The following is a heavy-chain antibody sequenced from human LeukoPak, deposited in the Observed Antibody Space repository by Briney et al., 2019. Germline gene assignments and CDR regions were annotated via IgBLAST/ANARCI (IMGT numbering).Heavy chain of an antibody. J-gene: IGHJ4*02. CDR2: ISSSGSTI. D-gene: IGHD6-25*01. CDR1: GFTFSDYY. V-gene: IGHV3-11*04. Sequence: GGSLRLSRAASGFTFSDYYMSWIRQAPGKGLEWVSYISSSGSTIYYADSVKGRFTISRDNSKNTLSLQMNSLRVEDTAVYYCVRDRRAAAIYLDYWGQGTLVTVSS. CDR3: VRDRRAAAIYLDY.